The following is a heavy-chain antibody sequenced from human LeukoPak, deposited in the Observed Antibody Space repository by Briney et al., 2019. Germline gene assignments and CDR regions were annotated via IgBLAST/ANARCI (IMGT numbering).Heavy chain of an antibody. CDR1: GYTFTSYA. D-gene: IGHD3-22*01. V-gene: IGHV1-8*02. CDR2: MNPNSGNT. CDR3: ARLSRWLGAFDI. Sequence: ASVKVSCKASGYTFTSYAMHWVRQAPGQRLEWMGWMNPNSGNTGYAQKFQGRVTMTRNTSISTAYMELSSLRSEDTAVYYCARLSRWLGAFDIWGQGTMVTVSS. J-gene: IGHJ3*02.